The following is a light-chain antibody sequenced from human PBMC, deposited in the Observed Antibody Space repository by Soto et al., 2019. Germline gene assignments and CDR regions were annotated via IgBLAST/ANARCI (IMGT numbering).Light chain of an antibody. CDR3: QQFHSFPIT. CDR1: QSVNIW. CDR2: DAS. Sequence: DIQMTQSPSTLSASAGDRVTITCRASQSVNIWLAWYQQKPGKAPKLLINDASTLESGVPSRFSGSGPGTEFTLTISSLQPDDFATYYCQQFHSFPITFGQGTRLEIK. J-gene: IGKJ5*01. V-gene: IGKV1-5*01.